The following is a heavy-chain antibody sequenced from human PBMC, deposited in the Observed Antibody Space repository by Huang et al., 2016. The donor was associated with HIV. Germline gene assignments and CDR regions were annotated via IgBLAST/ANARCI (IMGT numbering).Heavy chain of an antibody. J-gene: IGHJ4*02. V-gene: IGHV3-48*02. CDR2: ISSGGGTI. CDR1: GFAFSNYN. D-gene: IGHD4-17*01. CDR3: ARETRLRRGLDF. Sequence: VQLVESGGGLVQPGGYLRLSCATSGFAFSNYNMNWVRKAPGKGLDWISYISSGGGTIYYADSVKGRFTISRDNAKNSLYLQISTLRDEDTAVYYCARETRLRRGLDFWGQGTLVTVSS.